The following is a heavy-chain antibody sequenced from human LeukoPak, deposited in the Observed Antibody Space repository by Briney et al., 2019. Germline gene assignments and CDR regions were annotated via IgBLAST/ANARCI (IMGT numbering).Heavy chain of an antibody. CDR1: GGSISSYY. CDR3: ARDLFRGSALGF. Sequence: SETLSLTCTVSGGSISSYYWSWIRQPPGKGLEWIGYIYYSGSTNYNPSLKSRVTISVDTSKNQFSLKLSSVTAADTAVYYCARDLFRGSALGFWGPGTLVAVSS. D-gene: IGHD5-12*01. CDR2: IYYSGST. V-gene: IGHV4-59*01. J-gene: IGHJ4*02.